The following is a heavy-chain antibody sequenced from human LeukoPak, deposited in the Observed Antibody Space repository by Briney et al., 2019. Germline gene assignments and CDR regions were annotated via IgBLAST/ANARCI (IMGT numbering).Heavy chain of an antibody. D-gene: IGHD1-14*01. J-gene: IGHJ6*03. Sequence: GGSLRLSCAASGFTFSSYEMNWVRQAPGKGLEWVSYISSSGSTMHYADSVKGRFTISRDNAKNSLSLQMNSLRAEDTAVYYCARSPAGANYYLDVWGKGTTVTISS. V-gene: IGHV3-48*03. CDR3: ARSPAGANYYLDV. CDR1: GFTFSSYE. CDR2: ISSSGSTM.